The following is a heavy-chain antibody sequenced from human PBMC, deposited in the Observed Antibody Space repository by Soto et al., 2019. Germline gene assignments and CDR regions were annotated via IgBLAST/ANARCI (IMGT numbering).Heavy chain of an antibody. CDR2: ISSSSSYT. CDR1: GFTFSDYY. J-gene: IGHJ4*02. V-gene: IGHV3-11*06. D-gene: IGHD1-26*01. Sequence: GGSLRLSCAASGFTFSDYYMSWIRQAPGKGLEWVSYISSSSSYTNYADSVKGRFTISRDNAKNSLYLQMNSLRAEDTAVYYCAREYSGSYYGYYFDSWGQGTLVTVSS. CDR3: AREYSGSYYGYYFDS.